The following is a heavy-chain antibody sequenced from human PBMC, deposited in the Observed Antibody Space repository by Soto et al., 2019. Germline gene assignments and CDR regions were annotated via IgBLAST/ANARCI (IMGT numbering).Heavy chain of an antibody. V-gene: IGHV4-30-4*01. CDR2: TYYTGTT. J-gene: IGHJ6*02. CDR1: GGYITIDDYY. Sequence: ASETLSLTCTVSGGYITIDDYYWSWIRQAPGKGLEWIGFTYYTGTTYGNPSLKSRVTMSVDPSRTHFSLRLSSVTAADTAVYYCARGYYYYGMDVWGQGTTVTVS. CDR3: ARGYYYYGMDV.